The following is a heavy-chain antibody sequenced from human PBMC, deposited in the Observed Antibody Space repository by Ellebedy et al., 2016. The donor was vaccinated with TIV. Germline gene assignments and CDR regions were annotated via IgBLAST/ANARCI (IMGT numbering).Heavy chain of an antibody. CDR1: GVSIGDTRYY. D-gene: IGHD1-1*01. CDR2: IYYSGIT. V-gene: IGHV4-61*05. J-gene: IGHJ4*02. Sequence: MPSETLSLTCVVSGVSIGDTRYYWGWIRQPPGKGLEWIGYIYYSGITDYNPSLKSRVIISVDTSKNQLSLKLSSVTAADAAMYYCARWNEGFDYWGQGTLVTVSS. CDR3: ARWNEGFDY.